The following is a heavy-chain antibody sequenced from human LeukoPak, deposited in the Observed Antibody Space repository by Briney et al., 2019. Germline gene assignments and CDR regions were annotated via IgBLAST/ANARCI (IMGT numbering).Heavy chain of an antibody. D-gene: IGHD1-26*01. Sequence: VASVKVSCKASGYTFTSYDINRVRQATGQGLEWMGWMNPNSGNTGYAQKFQGRVTMTRNTPISTAYMELSSLRSEDTAVYYCARAKRELPSYYYYMDVWGKGTTVTVSS. CDR1: GYTFTSYD. J-gene: IGHJ6*03. CDR3: ARAKRELPSYYYYMDV. CDR2: MNPNSGNT. V-gene: IGHV1-8*01.